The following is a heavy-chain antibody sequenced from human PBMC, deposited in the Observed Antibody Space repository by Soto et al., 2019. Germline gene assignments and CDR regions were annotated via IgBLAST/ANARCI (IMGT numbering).Heavy chain of an antibody. CDR2: ITSGGTVF. Sequence: PGGSLRLSCAASGFNVGDYEMNWVRQAPGKGLEWISMITSGGTVFYYADSVRGRFAISRDDTENSLHLQMNSLRVEDTAMYYCARGRYALGVWGRGTTVTVSS. V-gene: IGHV3-48*03. J-gene: IGHJ6*02. CDR3: ARGRYALGV. D-gene: IGHD3-9*01. CDR1: GFNVGDYE.